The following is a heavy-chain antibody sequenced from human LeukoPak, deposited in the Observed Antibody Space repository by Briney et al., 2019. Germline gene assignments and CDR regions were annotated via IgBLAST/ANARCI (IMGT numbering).Heavy chain of an antibody. J-gene: IGHJ4*02. CDR2: ITLDGIST. D-gene: IGHD6-19*01. V-gene: IGHV3-64*01. CDR3: ARVAVPGTYDY. Sequence: GGSLRLSCAASGFPFRSYAMHWVRQAPGKGLEYVSAITLDGISTYYANSVKGRFTISRDNSKNTLYLQMGSLRAEDMAVYYCARVAVPGTYDYWGQGTLVTVPS. CDR1: GFPFRSYA.